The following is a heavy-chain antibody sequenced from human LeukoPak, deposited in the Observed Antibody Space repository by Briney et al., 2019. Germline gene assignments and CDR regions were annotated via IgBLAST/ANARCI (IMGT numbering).Heavy chain of an antibody. D-gene: IGHD6-13*01. Sequence: GSLRLSCVASGFTFSRFAMSWVRQPPGKGLEWIGEIYHSGSTNYNPSLKSRVTISVDKSKNQFSLKLSSVTAADTAVYYCARVEEQQLVRSYYFDYWGQGTLVTVSS. CDR1: GFTFSRFAM. J-gene: IGHJ4*02. CDR3: ARVEEQQLVRSYYFDY. V-gene: IGHV4-4*02. CDR2: IYHSGST.